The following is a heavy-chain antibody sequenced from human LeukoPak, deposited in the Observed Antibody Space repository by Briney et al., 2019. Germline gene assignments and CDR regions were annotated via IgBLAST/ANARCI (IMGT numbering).Heavy chain of an antibody. CDR2: FNPNSGGT. D-gene: IGHD3-22*01. V-gene: IGHV1-2*04. CDR3: ARGGPYYDSSRANDLNY. CDR1: GYTFTDYY. Sequence: GASVKVSCTASGYTFTDYYMQWVRQAPGQGLEWMGWFNPNSGGTHYVQRFQGWVTMTRDTSISTAYMELSRLTSDDTAVYYCARGGPYYDSSRANDLNYWGQGTLVTVSS. J-gene: IGHJ4*02.